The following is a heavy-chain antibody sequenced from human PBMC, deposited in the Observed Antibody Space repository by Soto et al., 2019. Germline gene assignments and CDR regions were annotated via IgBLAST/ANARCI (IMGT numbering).Heavy chain of an antibody. CDR3: AAPPRY. CDR2: IYDSGST. D-gene: IGHD6-6*01. J-gene: IGHJ4*02. CDR1: GGSISRCY. V-gene: IGHV4-59*01. Sequence: SGTVSLTGTVAGGSISRCYWSWIRQPPGKGLEWIGYIYDSGSTNYNPSLKSRVTISVDTSKNQFSLKLTSVTAADTAVYYCAAPPRYWGQGTLVTVSS.